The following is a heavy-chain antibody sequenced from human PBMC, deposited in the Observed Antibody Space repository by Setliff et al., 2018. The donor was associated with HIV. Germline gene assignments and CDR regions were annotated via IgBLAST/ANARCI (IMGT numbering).Heavy chain of an antibody. CDR2: INAGNGNT. CDR3: ASKVYCTNGVCLDAFDI. V-gene: IGHV1-3*01. CDR1: GYTFTAYV. J-gene: IGHJ3*02. D-gene: IGHD2-8*01. Sequence: ASVKVSCKASGYTFTAYVMHWVRQAPGQRLEWTGWINAGNGNTKYSQKFQGRVTMTRDTSISTAYMELSRLRSDDTAVYYCASKVYCTNGVCLDAFDIWGQGTMVTVSS.